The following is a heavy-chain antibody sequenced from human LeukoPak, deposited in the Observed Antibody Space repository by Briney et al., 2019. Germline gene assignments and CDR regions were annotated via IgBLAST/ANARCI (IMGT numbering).Heavy chain of an antibody. D-gene: IGHD3-10*01. CDR2: FDPEDGET. CDR3: ARDLLLWFGELSPFDP. J-gene: IGHJ5*02. CDR1: GYTLTELS. Sequence: ASVKVSCKVSGYTLTELSMHWVRQAPGKGLEWMGGFDPEDGETIYAQKFQGRVTMTEDTSTSTAYMELRSLRSDDTAVYYCARDLLLWFGELSPFDPWGQGTLVTVSS. V-gene: IGHV1-24*01.